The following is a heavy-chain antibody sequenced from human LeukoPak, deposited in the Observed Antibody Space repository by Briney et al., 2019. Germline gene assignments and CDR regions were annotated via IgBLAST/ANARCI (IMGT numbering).Heavy chain of an antibody. J-gene: IGHJ4*02. CDR3: AKDRPLGYCSGGSCYSGSDY. CDR1: GFTFSSYA. V-gene: IGHV3-23*01. D-gene: IGHD2-15*01. CDR2: ISGSGGSS. Sequence: GGSLRLSCAASGFTFSSYAMSWVRQAPGKGLEWVSAISGSGGSSYYADSVKGRFTTSRDNSKNTLYLQMNSLRAEDTAVYYCAKDRPLGYCSGGSCYSGSDYWGQGTLVTVSS.